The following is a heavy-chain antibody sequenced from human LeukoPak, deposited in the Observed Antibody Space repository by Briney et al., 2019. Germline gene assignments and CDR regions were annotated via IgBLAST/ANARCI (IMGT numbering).Heavy chain of an antibody. Sequence: SETLSLTCTVSGGSIRKTSYYWGWIRQPPGKGLEWIGSIYYSGSTYDNPSLKSRVTILVDTSKNQVSLKPRSVTAADTAVYYCARLLYDRSGYYYFDYWGQGTLVTVSS. V-gene: IGHV4-39*01. D-gene: IGHD3-22*01. CDR3: ARLLYDRSGYYYFDY. J-gene: IGHJ4*02. CDR2: IYYSGST. CDR1: GGSIRKTSYY.